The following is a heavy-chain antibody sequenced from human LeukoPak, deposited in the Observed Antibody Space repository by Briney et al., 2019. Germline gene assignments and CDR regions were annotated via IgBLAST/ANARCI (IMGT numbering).Heavy chain of an antibody. Sequence: GESLKISCKGSGYSVTNYWIGWVRQMPGKGLEWMGVIYPGDSDTRYSPSFQGQVTISADKSISTAYLQWSSLKASDTALYYCARPSSSWYDNFDYWGQGTLVTVSS. CDR1: GYSVTNYW. D-gene: IGHD6-13*01. CDR2: IYPGDSDT. CDR3: ARPSSSWYDNFDY. J-gene: IGHJ4*02. V-gene: IGHV5-51*01.